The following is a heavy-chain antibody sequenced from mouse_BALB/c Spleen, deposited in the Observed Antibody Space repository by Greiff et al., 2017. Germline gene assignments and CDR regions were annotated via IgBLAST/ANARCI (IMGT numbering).Heavy chain of an antibody. J-gene: IGHJ4*01. V-gene: IGHV5-6-5*01. Sequence: EVKVVESGGGLVKPGGSLKLSCAASGFTFSSYAMSWVRQTPEKRLEWVASISSGGSTYYPDSVKGRFTISRDNARNILYLQMSSLRSEDTAMYYCARRYGLYYYAMDYWGQGTSVTVSS. D-gene: IGHD2-10*02. CDR3: ARRYGLYYYAMDY. CDR1: GFTFSSYA. CDR2: ISSGGST.